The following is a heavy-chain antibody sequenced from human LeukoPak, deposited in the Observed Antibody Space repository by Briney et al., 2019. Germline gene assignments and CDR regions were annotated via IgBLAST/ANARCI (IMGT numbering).Heavy chain of an antibody. V-gene: IGHV1-2*02. CDR1: EYTFTDYY. CDR3: AREWGSMGYYDSSGYYHPFDY. CDR2: INANSGGT. D-gene: IGHD3-22*01. J-gene: IGHJ4*02. Sequence: ASVKVSCKASEYTFTDYYLHWVRQAPGQGPEWMGWINANSGGTNYAQKFQGRVTMARDTSISTAYMELSRLRSDDTAVYYCAREWGSMGYYDSSGYYHPFDYWGQGTLVTVSS.